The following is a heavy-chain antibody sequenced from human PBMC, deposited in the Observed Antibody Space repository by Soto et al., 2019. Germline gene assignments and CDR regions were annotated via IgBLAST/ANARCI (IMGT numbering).Heavy chain of an antibody. CDR3: ARDKNYYYYGMDV. J-gene: IGHJ6*02. CDR1: GGSFSGYY. Sequence: SETLSLTCAVYGGSFSGYYWNWIRQPPGKGLEWIGELNHSGSTKYNPSLKSRVSISVDTSKNQFSLRLNSVTAADTAVYYCARDKNYYYYGMDVWGQGTTVTVPS. V-gene: IGHV4-34*01. CDR2: LNHSGST.